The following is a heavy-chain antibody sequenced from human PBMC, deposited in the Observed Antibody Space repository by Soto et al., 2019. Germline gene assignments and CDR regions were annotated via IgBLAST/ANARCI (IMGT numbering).Heavy chain of an antibody. Sequence: SETLSLTCAVSGASFGTYYWSWIRQPPGKGLEWIGYIFYSGHLKYNPSLKSRLTISVDPSKNQFSLNLSSVTAADTAVYYCARGSYYYDSSGYYSYWGQGTLVPVSS. J-gene: IGHJ4*02. D-gene: IGHD3-22*01. CDR2: IFYSGHL. CDR3: ARGSYYYDSSGYYSY. V-gene: IGHV4-59*08. CDR1: GASFGTYY.